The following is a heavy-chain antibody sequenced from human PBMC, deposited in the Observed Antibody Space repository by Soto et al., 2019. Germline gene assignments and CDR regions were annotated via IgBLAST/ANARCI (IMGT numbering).Heavy chain of an antibody. CDR1: GGTFNTYA. CDR3: AREVQVHTPAFVY. Sequence: QVQLVQSGAEMQKPGSSVKVSCQSSGGTFNTYAMNWVRQAPGQGPEWMGDISPMFGAANYAPKFQGRVTITADESTGTSYMQLSSFTSDDTALYFCAREVQVHTPAFVYGGQGTLVTVSS. D-gene: IGHD3-10*01. J-gene: IGHJ4*02. CDR2: ISPMFGAA. V-gene: IGHV1-69*19.